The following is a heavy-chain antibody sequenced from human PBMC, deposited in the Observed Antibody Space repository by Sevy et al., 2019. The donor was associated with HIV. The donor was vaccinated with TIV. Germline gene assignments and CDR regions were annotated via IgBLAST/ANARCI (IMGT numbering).Heavy chain of an antibody. CDR2: ISTYYGHT. Sequence: ASVKVSCKASGYSLPSYGVTWVRQAPGQGLEWMGWISTYYGHTNYAQRLQGRVTMTTETSTNTGYMELTSLTSDDTAVYYCARGTYMDVWGQGTTVTVSS. CDR3: ARGTYMDV. V-gene: IGHV1-18*01. D-gene: IGHD1-7*01. CDR1: GYSLPSYG. J-gene: IGHJ6*02.